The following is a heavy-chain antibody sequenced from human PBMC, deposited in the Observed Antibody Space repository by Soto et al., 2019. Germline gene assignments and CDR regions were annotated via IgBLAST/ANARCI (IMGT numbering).Heavy chain of an antibody. V-gene: IGHV4-59*01. CDR2: IYYSGST. Sequence: SLTCTVSGGSISSYYWSWIRQPPGKGLEWIGYIYYSGSTNYNPSLKSRVTIPVDTSKNQFSLKLSSVTAADTAVYYCAREIGVVVAATRRSPWFDPWGQGTLVTVSS. CDR3: AREIGVVVAATRRSPWFDP. J-gene: IGHJ5*02. CDR1: GGSISSYY. D-gene: IGHD2-15*01.